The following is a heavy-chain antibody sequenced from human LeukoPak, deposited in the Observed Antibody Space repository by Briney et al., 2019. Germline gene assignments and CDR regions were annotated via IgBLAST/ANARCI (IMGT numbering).Heavy chain of an antibody. CDR2: ISWNSGSI. CDR3: AKDDSYGGNSNFDY. V-gene: IGHV3-9*01. Sequence: GGSLRLSCAASGFTFDDYATHWVRQAPGKGLEWVSGISWNSGSIDYADSVKGRFTVSRDNAKNSLYLQMNSLRAEDSALYYCAKDDSYGGNSNFDYWGRGTLVTVSS. D-gene: IGHD4-23*01. CDR1: GFTFDDYA. J-gene: IGHJ4*02.